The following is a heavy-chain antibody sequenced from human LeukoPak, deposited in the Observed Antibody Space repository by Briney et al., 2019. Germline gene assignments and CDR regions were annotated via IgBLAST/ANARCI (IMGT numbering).Heavy chain of an antibody. CDR1: EFTFSSYG. CDR3: TRDMQGSRLYLVGSQND. Sequence: PGGTLRLSCAASEFTFSSYGMSWVRQAPGKGLEWVSAISGSGGSTYYADSVKGRFTISRDNAMNTLYLQMNSLRAEDSALYYCTRDMQGSRLYLVGSQNDWGQGTLVTVSS. V-gene: IGHV3-23*01. D-gene: IGHD1-26*01. J-gene: IGHJ4*02. CDR2: ISGSGGST.